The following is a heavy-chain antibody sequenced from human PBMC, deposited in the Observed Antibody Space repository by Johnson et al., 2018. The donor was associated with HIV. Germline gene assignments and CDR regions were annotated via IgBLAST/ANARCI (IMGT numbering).Heavy chain of an antibody. CDR3: AGGNSGWYGIDAFDI. V-gene: IGHV3-30*03. J-gene: IGHJ3*02. CDR1: GFTFSSYG. D-gene: IGHD6-19*01. CDR2: ISYDGHNK. Sequence: QVKLVESGGGVVQPGRSLRLSCAASGFTFSSYGMHWVRQAPGKGLEWVAVISYDGHNKYYADSVKGRFTISRDNSKNTLYLQMNSLRAEETALYYCAGGNSGWYGIDAFDIWGQGTVVTVSS.